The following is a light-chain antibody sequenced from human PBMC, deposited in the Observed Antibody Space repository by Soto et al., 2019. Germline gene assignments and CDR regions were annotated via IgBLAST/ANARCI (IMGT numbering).Light chain of an antibody. CDR1: QSITNW. CDR2: KAS. Sequence: DIQMTQSPSTLSASVVDRVTITCRASQSITNWLAWYQQKPGKAPKLLINKASSLESGVPSRFSGSGSGTEFTLTISSLQPDDFATYYCQHFNSYPWTFGQGTKVDIK. CDR3: QHFNSYPWT. J-gene: IGKJ1*01. V-gene: IGKV1-5*03.